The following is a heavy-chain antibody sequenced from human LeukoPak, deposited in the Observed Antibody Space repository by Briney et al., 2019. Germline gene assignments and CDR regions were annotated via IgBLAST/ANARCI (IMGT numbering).Heavy chain of an antibody. V-gene: IGHV4-34*01. CDR3: ARIRSRKWGFDY. D-gene: IGHD1-26*01. Sequence: YPSETLSLTCAVYDGSLSGYYWSWIRQPPGKGLEWIGEINHFGSTNYNPSLKSRVTISIDTSKNQFSLRLSSVTAADTAVYYCARIRSRKWGFDYWGQGTLVTVSS. J-gene: IGHJ4*02. CDR1: DGSLSGYY. CDR2: INHFGST.